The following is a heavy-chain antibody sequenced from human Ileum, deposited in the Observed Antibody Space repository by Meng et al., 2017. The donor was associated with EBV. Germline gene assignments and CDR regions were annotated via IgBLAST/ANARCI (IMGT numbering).Heavy chain of an antibody. J-gene: IGHJ5*02. Sequence: QLQESGPGLVKPSETLSLTCSVSGDTLFNGGHYWTWLRQPPGKGLEWIGYIFYTGSTYYNPSLKSRVTISLDLSKNQFSLNLTSVTAADTAVYYCARDSNGDYGWVDPWGQGTLVTVST. CDR2: IFYTGST. CDR1: GDTLFNGGHY. D-gene: IGHD4-17*01. CDR3: ARDSNGDYGWVDP. V-gene: IGHV4-30-4*01.